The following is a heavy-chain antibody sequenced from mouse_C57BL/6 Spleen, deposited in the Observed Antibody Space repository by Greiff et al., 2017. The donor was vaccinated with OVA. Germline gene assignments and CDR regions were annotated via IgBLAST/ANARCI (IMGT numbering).Heavy chain of an antibody. Sequence: QVQLKESGAELVRPGASVTLSCKASGYTFTDYEMHWVKQTPVHGLEWIGAIDPETGGTAYNQKFKGKAILTADKSSSTAYMELRSLTSEDSAVYYCTRSFNYYGSYWYFDVWGTGTTVTVSS. J-gene: IGHJ1*03. CDR1: GYTFTDYE. V-gene: IGHV1-15*01. D-gene: IGHD1-1*01. CDR3: TRSFNYYGSYWYFDV. CDR2: IDPETGGT.